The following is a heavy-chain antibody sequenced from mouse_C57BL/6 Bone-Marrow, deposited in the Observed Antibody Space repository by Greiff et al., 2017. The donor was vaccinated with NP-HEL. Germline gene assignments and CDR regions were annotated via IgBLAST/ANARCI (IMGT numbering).Heavy chain of an antibody. V-gene: IGHV1-50*01. D-gene: IGHD1-1*01. CDR1: GYTFTTYW. Sequence: QVQLQQPGAELVKPGASVKLSCKASGYTFTTYWMQWVKQRPGQGLEWIGEIDPSDSYSNYTKKFKGKATFTVVTSSSTANRQLSSLTSEESAVYYCARKAYYGRSYEFAYWGQGTLVTVSA. J-gene: IGHJ3*01. CDR3: ARKAYYGRSYEFAY. CDR2: IDPSDSYS.